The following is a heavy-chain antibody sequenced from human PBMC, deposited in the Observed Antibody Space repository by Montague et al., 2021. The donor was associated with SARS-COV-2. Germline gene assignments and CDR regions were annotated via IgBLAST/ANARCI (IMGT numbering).Heavy chain of an antibody. V-gene: IGHV4-59*01. Sequence: SETLSLTCTISGGSMRRYYWTWIRQLPGKALEWIGPIYDSGGARYNPSLKSRVSISVDASKNQFSLRVTSVTAADTAVYCCARRGTGNYEILDYWGQGILATVSS. D-gene: IGHD3-3*01. CDR2: IYDSGGA. CDR1: GGSMRRYY. J-gene: IGHJ4*02. CDR3: ARRGTGNYEILDY.